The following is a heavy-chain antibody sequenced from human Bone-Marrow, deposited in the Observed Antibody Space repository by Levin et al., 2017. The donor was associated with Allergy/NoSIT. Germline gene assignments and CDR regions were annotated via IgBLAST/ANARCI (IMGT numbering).Heavy chain of an antibody. D-gene: IGHD1-26*01. V-gene: IGHV3-72*01. CDR2: IRNKPNSYTT. J-gene: IGHJ4*02. Sequence: LSLTCAASGFTFSDHYMDWVRQAPGKGLEWVGRIRNKPNSYTTEYAASVKGRFTISRDDSKNSVYLQMNSLETEDTAVYFCARGGSYSPIDYWGQGTLVTVSS. CDR3: ARGGSYSPIDY. CDR1: GFTFSDHY.